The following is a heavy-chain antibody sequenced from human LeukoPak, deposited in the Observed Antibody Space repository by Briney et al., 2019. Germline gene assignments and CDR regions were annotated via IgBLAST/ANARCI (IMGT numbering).Heavy chain of an antibody. D-gene: IGHD3-22*01. J-gene: IGHJ4*02. V-gene: IGHV3-23*01. CDR3: AKGSYYDSSGSFYFDY. CDR2: ISGSGGST. CDR1: GFTFSTYS. Sequence: GGSLRLSCAASGFTFSTYSMTWVRQAPGKGLEWVSTISGSGGSTYYADSVKGRFTISRDNSKNTLYLQMNSLGTEDTAAYYCAKGSYYDSSGSFYFDYWGQGTLVTVSS.